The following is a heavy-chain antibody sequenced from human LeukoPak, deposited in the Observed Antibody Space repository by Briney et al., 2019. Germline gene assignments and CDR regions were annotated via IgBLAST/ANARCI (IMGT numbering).Heavy chain of an antibody. CDR1: GYSFTSYW. CDR2: XXXXXXYT. D-gene: IGHD3-10*01. J-gene: IGHJ4*02. V-gene: IGHV5-10-1*01. CDR3: ATTTTTSYYYGSGSYLPTDY. Sequence: GESLRISCKGSGYSFTSYWISWVRQMPGKGXXXXXXXXXXXXYTNYSPSFQGHVTISADKSISTAYLQWSSLKASDTAMYYCATTTTTSYYYGSGSYLPTDYWGQGTLVTVSS.